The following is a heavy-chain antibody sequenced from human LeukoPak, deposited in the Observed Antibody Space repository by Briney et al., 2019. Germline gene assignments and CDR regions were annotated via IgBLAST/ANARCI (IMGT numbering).Heavy chain of an antibody. CDR2: MGRVCYT. J-gene: IGHJ6*02. CDR3: VKDRPCDGCMPMDA. Sequence: PGGSLRLSCAASGFTFSDYSMSWVRQVPGKGLEWVSGMGRVCYTYLADPVKGRFTISRDNSKNTVYLQMNSLRAEDTAIYYCVKDRPCDGCMPMDAWGQGTTVTVSS. D-gene: IGHD5-24*01. V-gene: IGHV3-23*01. CDR1: GFTFSDYS.